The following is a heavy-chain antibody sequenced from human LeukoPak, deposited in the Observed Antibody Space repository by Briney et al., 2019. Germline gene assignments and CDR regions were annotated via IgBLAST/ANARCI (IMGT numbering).Heavy chain of an antibody. CDR2: IIPIFGTA. V-gene: IGHV1-69*13. Sequence: SVKVSCKASGGTFSSYAISWVRQAPGQGLEWMGGIIPIFGTANYAQKFQGRVTITADESTSTAYMELSSLRSEDTAVYHCAKDLSSGWQGDYWGQGTLVTVSS. CDR3: AKDLSSGWQGDY. CDR1: GGTFSSYA. D-gene: IGHD6-19*01. J-gene: IGHJ4*02.